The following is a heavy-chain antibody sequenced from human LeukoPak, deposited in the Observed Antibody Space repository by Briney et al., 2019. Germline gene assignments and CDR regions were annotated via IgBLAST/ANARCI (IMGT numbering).Heavy chain of an antibody. CDR3: AREGSMTTVTYFDY. J-gene: IGHJ4*02. CDR1: GGSISSGDYY. D-gene: IGHD4-17*01. CDR2: IYHSGST. Sequence: SQTLSLTCTVSGGSISSGDYYWGWIRQPPGKGLEWIGYIYHSGSTYYNPSLKSRVTISVDTSKNQFSLKLSSVTAADTAVYYCAREGSMTTVTYFDYWGQGTLVTVSS. V-gene: IGHV4-30-4*01.